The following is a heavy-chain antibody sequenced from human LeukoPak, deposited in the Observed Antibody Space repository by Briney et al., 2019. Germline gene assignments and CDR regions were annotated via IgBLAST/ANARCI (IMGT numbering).Heavy chain of an antibody. CDR2: IYSGGST. V-gene: IGHV3-53*01. J-gene: IGHJ4*02. CDR1: GFTVHSNY. CDR3: ARDGGWGRDY. D-gene: IGHD3-16*01. Sequence: GSLKPLWSAFGFTVHSNYVERVRQAPREGLGWVSVIYSGGSTYYADSVKGRFTISRDNSKNTLYLQMNSLRAEDTAVYYCARDGGWGRDYWGQGTMVTVSS.